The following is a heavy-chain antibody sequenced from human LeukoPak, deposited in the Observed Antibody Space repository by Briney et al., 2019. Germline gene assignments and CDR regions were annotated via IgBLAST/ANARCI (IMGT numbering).Heavy chain of an antibody. D-gene: IGHD2-2*01. J-gene: IGHJ4*02. CDR3: ARSILPAANAIDY. CDR2: ISSSGSTI. Sequence: KPGGSLRLSCAASGFTFSDHYMNWIRQAPGKGLEWVSYISSSGSTISYADSVKGRFTVSRDNAKNSLYLQMNSLRAEDTAVYYCARSILPAANAIDYWGQGTLVTVSS. CDR1: GFTFSDHY. V-gene: IGHV3-11*04.